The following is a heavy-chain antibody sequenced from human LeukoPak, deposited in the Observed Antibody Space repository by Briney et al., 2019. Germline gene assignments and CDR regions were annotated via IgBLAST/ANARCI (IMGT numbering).Heavy chain of an antibody. J-gene: IGHJ6*02. V-gene: IGHV3-30*03. D-gene: IGHD6-13*01. Sequence: GGSLRLSCAASGFTFSSYSMNWVRQAPGKGLEWVAVISYDGSNKYYADSVKGRFTISRDNSKNTLYLQMNSLRAEDTAVYYCARDKVRQQLFYGMDVWGQGTTVTVSS. CDR1: GFTFSSYS. CDR2: ISYDGSNK. CDR3: ARDKVRQQLFYGMDV.